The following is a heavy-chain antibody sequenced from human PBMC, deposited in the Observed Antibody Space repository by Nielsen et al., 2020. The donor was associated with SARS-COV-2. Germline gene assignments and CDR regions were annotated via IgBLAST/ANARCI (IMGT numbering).Heavy chain of an antibody. CDR2: ISGSGGST. CDR3: AKDLKRWLTLGFDY. J-gene: IGHJ4*02. Sequence: GESLKISCAASGFTFSSYAMSWVRQAPGKGLEWVSAISGSGGSTYYADSVKGRFTISRDNSKNTLYLQMNSLRAEDTAVYYRAKDLKRWLTLGFDYWGQGTLVTVSS. CDR1: GFTFSSYA. D-gene: IGHD5-24*01. V-gene: IGHV3-23*01.